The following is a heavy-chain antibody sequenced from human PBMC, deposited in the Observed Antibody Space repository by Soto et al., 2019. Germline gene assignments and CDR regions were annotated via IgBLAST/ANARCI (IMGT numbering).Heavy chain of an antibody. CDR1: GFTFCTYG. D-gene: IGHD6-25*01. Sequence: GGSLRLSCEASGFTFCTYGMHWVRQAPGKGLEWVAIISYDENTKYYADSLKGRFTISRDNSKNTLYLDINNVTPEDTAVYYCAKEVLAAGQGWFDPWGQGTLVTVSS. CDR2: ISYDENTK. V-gene: IGHV3-30*18. J-gene: IGHJ5*02. CDR3: AKEVLAAGQGWFDP.